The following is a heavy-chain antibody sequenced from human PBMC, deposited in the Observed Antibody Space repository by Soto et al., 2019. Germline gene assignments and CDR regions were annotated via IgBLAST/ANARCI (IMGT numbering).Heavy chain of an antibody. V-gene: IGHV3-49*04. CDR3: TRGSHIVVVPAATSFDY. CDR1: GFTFGDYA. Sequence: PGGSLRLSCTASGFTFGDYAMSWVRQAPGKWLEWVGFIRSKAYGGTTEYAASVKGRFTISRDDSKSIAYLQMNSLKTEDTAVYYCTRGSHIVVVPAATSFDYWGQGXLVTVSS. D-gene: IGHD2-2*01. J-gene: IGHJ4*02. CDR2: IRSKAYGGTT.